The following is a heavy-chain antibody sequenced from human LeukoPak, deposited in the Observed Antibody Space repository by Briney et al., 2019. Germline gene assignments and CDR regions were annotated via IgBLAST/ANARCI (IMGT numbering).Heavy chain of an antibody. Sequence: GGSLRLSCAASGFTFSSYWMHWVRQAPGKGLVWVSRINSDGSSTSYADSVKGRFTISRGNAKNTLYLQMNSLRAEDTAVYYCARDTGTYYYGSGSYLFDYWGQGTLVTVSS. CDR2: INSDGSST. J-gene: IGHJ4*02. V-gene: IGHV3-74*01. D-gene: IGHD3-10*01. CDR3: ARDTGTYYYGSGSYLFDY. CDR1: GFTFSSYW.